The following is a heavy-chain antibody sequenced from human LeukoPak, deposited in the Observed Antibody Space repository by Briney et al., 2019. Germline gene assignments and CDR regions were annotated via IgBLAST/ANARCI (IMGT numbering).Heavy chain of an antibody. D-gene: IGHD3-16*01. CDR2: IYHSGST. CDR3: ARRAPRGSLHDN. V-gene: IGHV4-4*02. J-gene: IGHJ4*02. Sequence: SGTLSLTCAVSGGSISSSNWWSWVRQPPGKGLEWIGEIYHSGSTNYNPSLKSRVTISVDTSKNQFSLKLSSVTAADTAVYYCARRAPRGSLHDNWGQGTLVTVSS. CDR1: GGSISSSNW.